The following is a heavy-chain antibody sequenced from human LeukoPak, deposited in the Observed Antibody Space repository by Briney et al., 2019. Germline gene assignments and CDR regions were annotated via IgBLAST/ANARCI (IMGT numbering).Heavy chain of an antibody. Sequence: GGSLRLSCAASGFIFDDYAMHWVRQAPGMGLEWVAVISWNSGRIDYADSVKGRFTISRDNAKNSLYLQMNSLRAEDTALYYCAKDMDLIKAYFDYCGQGTLVTVS. V-gene: IGHV3-9*01. CDR3: AKDMDLIKAYFDY. J-gene: IGHJ4*02. CDR2: ISWNSGRI. CDR1: GFIFDDYA. D-gene: IGHD3/OR15-3a*01.